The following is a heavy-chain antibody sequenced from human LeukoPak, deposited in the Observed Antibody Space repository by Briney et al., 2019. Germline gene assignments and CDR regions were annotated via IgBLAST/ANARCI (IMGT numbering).Heavy chain of an antibody. CDR2: IYYDGSNT. CDR3: ARDWKTNSFDY. CDR1: EFTFTTYG. V-gene: IGHV3-33*01. D-gene: IGHD1-1*01. Sequence: GGSLRLSCAASEFTFTTYGMYWVRQAPGKGLEWVAFIYYDGSNTYYADYVRGRFTISRDISKNTLYLQMDSLRAEDTAIYYCARDWKTNSFDYWGQGTLVTVSS. J-gene: IGHJ4*02.